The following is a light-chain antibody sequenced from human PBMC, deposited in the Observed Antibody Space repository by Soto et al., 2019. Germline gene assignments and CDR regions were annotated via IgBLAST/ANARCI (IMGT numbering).Light chain of an antibody. J-gene: IGKJ1*01. V-gene: IGKV3-15*01. CDR3: QHYYNWPRT. CDR2: GAS. CDR1: QTVGRN. Sequence: EIVMTQSPDTLSVSPGERSGLSCGSSQTVGRNLAWYQQKPGQPPRLLFYGASTRATGIPARFSGSGSGTEFTLTISSLQSEDFAAYYCQHYYNWPRTFGQGTKVDIK.